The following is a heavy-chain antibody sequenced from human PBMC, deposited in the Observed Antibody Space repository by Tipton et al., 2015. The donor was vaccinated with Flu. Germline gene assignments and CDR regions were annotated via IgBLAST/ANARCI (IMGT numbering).Heavy chain of an antibody. V-gene: IGHV3-48*03. CDR3: ARGFIRLCDY. Sequence: SLILSCAASGFTFSSFEMNWVRQAPGKGLEWVGYITPSGFNVYYADSVKGRFTMSRDNARNSLYLQMNSLRVEDTAVYYCARGFIRLCDYWGQGTLVTVSS. D-gene: IGHD3-16*01. CDR1: GFTFSSFE. CDR2: ITPSGFNV. J-gene: IGHJ4*02.